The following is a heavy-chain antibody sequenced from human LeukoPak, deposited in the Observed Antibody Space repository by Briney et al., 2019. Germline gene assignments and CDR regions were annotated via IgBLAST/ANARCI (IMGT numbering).Heavy chain of an antibody. J-gene: IGHJ4*02. CDR1: GFTFSSYG. D-gene: IGHD2-15*01. CDR3: ARVIGWSLFDC. V-gene: IGHV3-33*01. Sequence: GGSLRLSCAASGFTFSSYGMHWVRQAPGKGLEWVAVIWYDGSKEYLADSMKGRFTISRDNSKNTVYLQMNSLKTEDTAVYYCARVIGWSLFDCWGQGALVTVSS. CDR2: IWYDGSKE.